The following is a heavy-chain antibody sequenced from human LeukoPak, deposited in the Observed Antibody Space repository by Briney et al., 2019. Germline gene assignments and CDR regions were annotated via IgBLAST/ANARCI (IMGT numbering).Heavy chain of an antibody. J-gene: IGHJ3*02. Sequence: PSETLSLTCTVSGVSISSGDYYWSWIRQPPGKGVEWIGEIYYSGSTNYHPSLKRRVTIAVDTSKNQSSLKLSSVTAADTAVYYCARVKSVVVVTAIRYAFDIWGQRTMVTVSS. D-gene: IGHD2-21*02. CDR3: ARVKSVVVVTAIRYAFDI. CDR1: GVSISSGDYY. V-gene: IGHV4-61*08. CDR2: IYYSGST.